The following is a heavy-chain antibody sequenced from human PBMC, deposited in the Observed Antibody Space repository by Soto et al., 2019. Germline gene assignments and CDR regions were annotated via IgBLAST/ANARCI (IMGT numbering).Heavy chain of an antibody. V-gene: IGHV4-59*01. CDR3: ARAVPGGDYYYGMDV. CDR2: IYYSGST. J-gene: IGHJ6*02. D-gene: IGHD1-26*01. CDR1: GGSISSCY. Sequence: PSETLSLTCTVSGGSISSCYWSWIRQPPGKGLEWIGYIYYSGSTNYNPSLKSRVTISVDTSKNQFSLKLSSVTAADTAVYYCARAVPGGDYYYGMDVWGQGTTVTVS.